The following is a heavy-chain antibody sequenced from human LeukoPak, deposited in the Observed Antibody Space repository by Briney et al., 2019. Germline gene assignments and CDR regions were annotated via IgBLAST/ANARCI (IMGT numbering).Heavy chain of an antibody. Sequence: SETLSLTCTVSGGSISSYYWSWIRQPPGKGLEWIGYIYYSGSTNYNPSLKSRVTISVDTSKNQFSLKLSSVTAADTAVYYCARVMVRGVIPYYFDYWGQGTLVTVSS. V-gene: IGHV4-59*12. J-gene: IGHJ4*02. CDR1: GGSISSYY. D-gene: IGHD3-10*01. CDR3: ARVMVRGVIPYYFDY. CDR2: IYYSGST.